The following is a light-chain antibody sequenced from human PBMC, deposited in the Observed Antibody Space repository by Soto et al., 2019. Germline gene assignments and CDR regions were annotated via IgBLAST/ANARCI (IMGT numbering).Light chain of an antibody. CDR3: QKYNSASLT. Sequence: DIQMTQDPSSLSASVGDRVTITCRASQGISHYLAWYQQKPGKVPKLLIYAASTLQSGVPSRFSGSGSGTDFTLTISSLQPEDVATYYCQKYNSASLTFGGGTKVEIK. CDR2: AAS. CDR1: QGISHY. V-gene: IGKV1-27*01. J-gene: IGKJ4*02.